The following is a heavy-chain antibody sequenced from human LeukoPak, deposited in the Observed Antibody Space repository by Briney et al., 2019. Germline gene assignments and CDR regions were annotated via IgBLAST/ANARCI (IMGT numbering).Heavy chain of an antibody. J-gene: IGHJ4*02. CDR1: GLTLSSYA. CDR3: AKPEMATIPPDY. D-gene: IGHD5-24*01. Sequence: GGSLTLSCAASGLTLSSYAMSWVRHAPGKGLEWVSTISGSGGSTYYTNSGKDGFTISKHNSNNLMYQQTTVLNAEDTHVYYCAKPEMATIPPDYWGQGTLVTVSS. V-gene: IGHV3-23*01. CDR2: ISGSGGST.